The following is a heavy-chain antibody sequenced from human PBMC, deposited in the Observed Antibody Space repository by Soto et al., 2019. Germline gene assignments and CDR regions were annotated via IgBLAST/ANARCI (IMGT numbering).Heavy chain of an antibody. J-gene: IGHJ4*02. CDR1: GGSISSSSYY. V-gene: IGHV4-39*01. CDR3: ARSMTRIRGVIANFDY. Sequence: QLQLQESGPGLVKPSETLSLTCTVSGGSISSSSYYWGWIRQPPGKGLEWIGSIYYSGSTYYNPSLRSRVTLSVDTSKNQFSLKLSSVTTADTAVYYCARSMTRIRGVIANFDYWGQGTLVTVSS. CDR2: IYYSGST. D-gene: IGHD3-10*01.